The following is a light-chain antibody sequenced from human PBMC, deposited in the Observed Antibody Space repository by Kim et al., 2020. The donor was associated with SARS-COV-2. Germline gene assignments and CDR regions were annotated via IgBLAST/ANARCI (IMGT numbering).Light chain of an antibody. CDR3: CSYASSGTLI. V-gene: IGLV2-14*03. J-gene: IGLJ2*01. CDR2: DVT. CDR1: SGDVGNYNF. Sequence: GQSITISCTGTSGDVGNYNFVSWYQHHPGEAPKVMIYDVTKRPSGVSNRFFGSKSGNTASLTICGLQTEDEAHYYCCSYASSGTLIFGGGTQLTVL.